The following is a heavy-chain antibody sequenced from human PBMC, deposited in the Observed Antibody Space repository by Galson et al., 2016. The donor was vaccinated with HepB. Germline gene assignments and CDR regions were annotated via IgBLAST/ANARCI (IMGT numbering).Heavy chain of an antibody. D-gene: IGHD3-10*01. Sequence: LRLSCAVSGVTFRNYAWSWVRQAPGKGLEWISAIPSTGGNTYYSDSVKGRFIISRDPSTNTLYLQMNTLRAEDTAVHYCASVYSGSRSHDYWGQGTLVTVSS. CDR2: IPSTGGNT. V-gene: IGHV3-23*01. CDR3: ASVYSGSRSHDY. J-gene: IGHJ4*02. CDR1: GVTFRNYA.